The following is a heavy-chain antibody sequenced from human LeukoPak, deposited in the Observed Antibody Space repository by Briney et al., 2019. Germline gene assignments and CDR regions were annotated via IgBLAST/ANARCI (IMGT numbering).Heavy chain of an antibody. V-gene: IGHV4-59*01. CDR2: IFYSGST. CDR3: ARDRVSYYYGMDV. J-gene: IGHJ6*02. CDR1: GGSITSYY. D-gene: IGHD3-3*01. Sequence: SETLPLTCTVSGGSITSYYRSWIRQPPGKGLEWIGYIFYSGSTIYTPSLKSRVTISADTSKNPLSLKLSSVTAADTAVYYCARDRVSYYYGMDVWGQGTTVTVSS.